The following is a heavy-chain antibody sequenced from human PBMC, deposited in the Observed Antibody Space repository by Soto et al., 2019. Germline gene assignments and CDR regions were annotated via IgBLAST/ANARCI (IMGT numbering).Heavy chain of an antibody. D-gene: IGHD6-19*01. J-gene: IGHJ4*02. CDR3: ARRAVARVDY. CDR1: GYTFTSYA. V-gene: IGHV1-3*01. Sequence: QVQLVQSGAEVKKPGASVKVSCKASGYTFTSYAMHWVRQAPGQRLEWMGWINAGNGNTKYSQKFQGRVTITRDTSASTAYMGLSSLRSEDTAVYYCARRAVARVDYWGQGTLVTVSS. CDR2: INAGNGNT.